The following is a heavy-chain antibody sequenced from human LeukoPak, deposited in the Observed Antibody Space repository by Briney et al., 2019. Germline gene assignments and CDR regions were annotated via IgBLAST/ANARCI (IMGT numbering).Heavy chain of an antibody. D-gene: IGHD2/OR15-2a*01. CDR1: GGSISSGGYY. V-gene: IGHV4-31*03. J-gene: IGHJ5*02. Sequence: PSQTLSLTCTVSGGSISSGGYYWSWIRQHPGKGLEWIGYIYYSGSTYYNPSLKSRVTISVDTPKNQFSLKLSSVTAADTAVYYCAREVLPNWFDPWGQGTLVTVSS. CDR2: IYYSGST. CDR3: AREVLPNWFDP.